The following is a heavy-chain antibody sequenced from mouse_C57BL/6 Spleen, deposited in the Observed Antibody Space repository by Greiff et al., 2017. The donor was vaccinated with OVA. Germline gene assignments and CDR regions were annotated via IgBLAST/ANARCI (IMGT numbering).Heavy chain of an antibody. Sequence: QVQLQQSGPGLVQPSQRLSITCTVSGFSLTSYGVHWVRQSPGKGLEWLGVIWRGGSTDYNAAFMSRLSITKDNSKSQVFFKMNSLQADDTSIYYCAKRDYDYDGYAMDDWGQGTSVTVSS. CDR1: GFSLTSYG. V-gene: IGHV2-5*01. CDR3: AKRDYDYDGYAMDD. CDR2: IWRGGST. J-gene: IGHJ4*01. D-gene: IGHD2-4*01.